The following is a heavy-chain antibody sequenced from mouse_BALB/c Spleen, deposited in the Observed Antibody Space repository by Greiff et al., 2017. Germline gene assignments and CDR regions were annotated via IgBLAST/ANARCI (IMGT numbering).Heavy chain of an antibody. Sequence: VKLQESGPGLVAPSQSLSITCTVSGFSLTGYGVNWVRQPPGKGLEWLGMIWGDGSTDYNSALKSRLSISKDNSKCQVFLKMNSLQTDDTARYYCARGPRYGGSYGGAMDYWGQGTSVTVSS. J-gene: IGHJ4*01. CDR3: ARGPRYGGSYGGAMDY. D-gene: IGHD1-1*01. CDR2: IWGDGST. CDR1: GFSLTGYG. V-gene: IGHV2-6-7*01.